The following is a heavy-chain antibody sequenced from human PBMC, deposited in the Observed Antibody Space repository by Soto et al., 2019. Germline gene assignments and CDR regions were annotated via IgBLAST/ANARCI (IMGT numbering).Heavy chain of an antibody. CDR3: AKDKIAVADAIDY. Sequence: QVQLVESGGGVVQPGRSLRLSCAASGFTFSNYGMHWVSRAPGKGLEWVAVISYDGSNKYYADSVKGRFTISRDNSKNTLYLQMNSLRAEDTAVYYCAKDKIAVADAIDYWGQGTLVTVSS. J-gene: IGHJ4*02. V-gene: IGHV3-30*18. CDR2: ISYDGSNK. D-gene: IGHD6-19*01. CDR1: GFTFSNYG.